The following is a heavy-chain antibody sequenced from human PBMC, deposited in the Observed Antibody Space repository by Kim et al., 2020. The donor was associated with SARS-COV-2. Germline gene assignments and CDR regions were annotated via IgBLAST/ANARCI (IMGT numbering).Heavy chain of an antibody. CDR3: AKWFRERLGELSFAYFDY. CDR1: GFTFSSYA. CDR2: ISGSGGST. D-gene: IGHD3-16*02. Sequence: GGSLRLSCAASGFTFSSYAMSWVRQAPGKGLEWVSAISGSGGSTYYADSVKGRFTISRDNSKNTLYLQMNSLRAEDTAVYYCAKWFRERLGELSFAYFDYWGQGTLVTVSS. J-gene: IGHJ4*02. V-gene: IGHV3-23*01.